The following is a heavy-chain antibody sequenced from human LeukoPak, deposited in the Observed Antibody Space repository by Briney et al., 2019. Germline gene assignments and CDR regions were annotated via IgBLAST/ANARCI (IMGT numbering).Heavy chain of an antibody. CDR1: GDSVSSNSDT. CDR2: TYYRSTWYN. CDR3: ARRLTQYDCFDP. J-gene: IGHJ5*02. V-gene: IGHV6-1*01. Sequence: SQTLSLTCAISGDSVSSNSDTWNWIRQSPSRGLEWLGRTYYRSTWYNDYAVFVRGRITVNPDTSKNQFSLHLNSVTPEDTAVYYCARRLTQYDCFDPWGQGILVTVSS. D-gene: IGHD2-2*01.